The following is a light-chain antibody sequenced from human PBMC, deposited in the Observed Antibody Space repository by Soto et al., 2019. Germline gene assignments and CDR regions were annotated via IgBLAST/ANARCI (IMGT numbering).Light chain of an antibody. CDR1: QGISSY. CDR2: AAS. J-gene: IGKJ5*01. V-gene: IGKV1-8*01. CDR3: QQYYSYPIT. Sequence: AIQITQAPSSLCAPTVDRITIXGQASQGISSYLAWYQQKPGKAPKLLIYAASTLQSGVPSRFSGSGSGTDFTLTISCLQSEDFATYYCQQYYSYPITFGQGTRLEIK.